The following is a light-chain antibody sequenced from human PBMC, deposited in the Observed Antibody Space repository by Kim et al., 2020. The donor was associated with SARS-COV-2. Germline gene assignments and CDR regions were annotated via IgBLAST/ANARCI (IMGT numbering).Light chain of an antibody. CDR3: QVWDISSDHRV. J-gene: IGLJ1*01. CDR2: YDS. V-gene: IGLV3-21*04. CDR1: NIGSKS. Sequence: SYELTQPPSVSVAPGKTARITCGGNNIGSKSVHWYQQKPGQAPVLVIYYDSDRPSGIPERFSGSDSGNTATLTISRVEAGDEADYYCQVWDISSDHRVFG.